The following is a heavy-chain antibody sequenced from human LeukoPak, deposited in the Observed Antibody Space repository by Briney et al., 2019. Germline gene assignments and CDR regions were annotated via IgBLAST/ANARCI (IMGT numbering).Heavy chain of an antibody. CDR3: AKAERGYCTNGVCEKDY. V-gene: IGHV3-23*01. Sequence: GGSLRLSCAASGFAFNSYAMSWVLQSPWKGLELVSSIIRSGGSTYYADSVKGRFTISRDNSKNTLYLQMNSLRAEDTAVYYCAKAERGYCTNGVCEKDYWGQRTLVTVSS. D-gene: IGHD2-8*01. CDR1: GFAFNSYA. J-gene: IGHJ4*02. CDR2: IIRSGGST.